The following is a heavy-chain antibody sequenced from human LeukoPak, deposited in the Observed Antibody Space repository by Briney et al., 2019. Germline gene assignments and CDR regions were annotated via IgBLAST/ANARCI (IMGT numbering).Heavy chain of an antibody. Sequence: GGSLRLSCAASGFTFSDYYMSWIRQAPGKGLEWGSYISSSGSTTYYADSVKGRFTISRDNAKNSLYLQMNSLRAEDTAVYYCARESYYDSSGYYYDYWGQGTLVTVSS. CDR2: ISSSGSTT. CDR3: ARESYYDSSGYYYDY. V-gene: IGHV3-11*01. J-gene: IGHJ4*02. D-gene: IGHD3-22*01. CDR1: GFTFSDYY.